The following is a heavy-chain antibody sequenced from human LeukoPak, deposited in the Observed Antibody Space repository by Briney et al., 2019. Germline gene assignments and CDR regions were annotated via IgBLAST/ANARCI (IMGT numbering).Heavy chain of an antibody. CDR2: ITSSSSYT. D-gene: IGHD3-10*01. CDR3: AKVWAHDGSGNPYWHFDL. CDR1: GITFSNYN. J-gene: IGHJ2*01. V-gene: IGHV3-21*04. Sequence: GGSLRLSCAAPGITFSNYNMNWVRQAPGKGLEWISAITSSSSYTFYADSVKGRFTISRDNAQNSLYLQMNSLRAEDTAVYYCAKVWAHDGSGNPYWHFDLWGRGTLVTVSS.